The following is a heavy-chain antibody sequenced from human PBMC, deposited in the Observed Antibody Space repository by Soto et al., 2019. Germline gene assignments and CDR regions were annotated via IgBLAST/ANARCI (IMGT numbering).Heavy chain of an antibody. CDR3: ARTIGGNYCDSSGAFPYYYYYGIEV. Sequence: ASVKLSCKASGGPFSSSAISWLREAPGQGLEWIGGIIPMFGTANYAHKFKGIVTIPAAESTSTAYMELSSLRAEDTAVYYCARTIGGNYCDSSGAFPYYYYYGIEVGGQGTTVTVSS. V-gene: IGHV1-69*13. CDR2: IIPMFGTA. CDR1: GGPFSSSA. J-gene: IGHJ6*02. D-gene: IGHD3-22*01.